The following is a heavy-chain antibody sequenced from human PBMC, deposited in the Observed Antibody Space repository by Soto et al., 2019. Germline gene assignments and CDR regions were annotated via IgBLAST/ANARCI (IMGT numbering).Heavy chain of an antibody. D-gene: IGHD2-15*01. CDR2: ISNNRSNI. J-gene: IGHJ4*02. CDR1: GFTFSSYS. Sequence: GGSLRLSCAASGFTFSSYSMNWVRQAPGKGLEWVSYISNNRSNIYYADSVKGRFTISRDNSKNTLYLQMNSLRAEDTAVYYCARDGYCSGGSCYSVPVFDYWGQGTLVTAPQ. CDR3: ARDGYCSGGSCYSVPVFDY. V-gene: IGHV3-48*01.